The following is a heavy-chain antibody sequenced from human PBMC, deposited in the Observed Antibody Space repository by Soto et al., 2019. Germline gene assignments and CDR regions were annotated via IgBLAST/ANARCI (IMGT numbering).Heavy chain of an antibody. J-gene: IGHJ4*02. CDR2: VSGLGGST. D-gene: IGHD6-13*01. Sequence: TGGSLRLSCAASGFTFSSYGMSWVRQAPGKGLEWVSSVSGLGGSTYYADPVKGRFTISRDNSKNTLYLQMNTLRAEDTAIYYCAKIVTGAGIGYWGQGTLVTVSS. V-gene: IGHV3-23*01. CDR3: AKIVTGAGIGY. CDR1: GFTFSSYG.